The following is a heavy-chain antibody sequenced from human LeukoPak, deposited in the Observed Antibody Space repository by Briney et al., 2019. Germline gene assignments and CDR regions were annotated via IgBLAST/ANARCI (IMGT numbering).Heavy chain of an antibody. D-gene: IGHD6-13*01. J-gene: IGHJ4*02. CDR3: AKDIATAGHSAIDY. CDR2: ISISSTYV. V-gene: IGHV3-21*01. Sequence: GGSLRLSCAASGFTFSTDTMNWVRQAPGKGLAWVSSISISSTYVYYADSVKGGFTISRETAKTSLYLQMNSLRAEDTAVYYCAKDIATAGHSAIDYWGQGTLVTVSS. CDR1: GFTFSTDT.